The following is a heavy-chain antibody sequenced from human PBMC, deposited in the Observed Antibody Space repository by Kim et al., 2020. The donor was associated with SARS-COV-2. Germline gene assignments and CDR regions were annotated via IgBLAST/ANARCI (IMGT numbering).Heavy chain of an antibody. Sequence: GGSLRLSCLGSGFTFNTYALNWIRQAPGKGLQWVAVTSSDGSITIYADSVKGRITISRDNSKNTVYLQMNSLSVEDTALYYCVREGYASGTIGDFDYWGQGTLVTVSS. CDR3: VREGYASGTIGDFDY. CDR2: TSSDGSIT. CDR1: GFTFNTYA. V-gene: IGHV3-30-3*01. J-gene: IGHJ4*02. D-gene: IGHD3-10*01.